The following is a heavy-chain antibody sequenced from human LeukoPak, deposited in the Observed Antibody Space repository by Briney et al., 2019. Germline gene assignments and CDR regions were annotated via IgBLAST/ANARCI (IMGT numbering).Heavy chain of an antibody. V-gene: IGHV3-23*01. CDR3: ATEPSYYGSGNDY. J-gene: IGHJ4*02. Sequence: GGSLRLSCAASGFTFSSYAMSWVRQAPGKGLEWVSAISGSGGSTYYADSVKGRFTISRDNPKNTLYLQMNSLRAEDTAVYYCATEPSYYGSGNDYWGQGTLVTVSS. CDR1: GFTFSSYA. D-gene: IGHD3-10*01. CDR2: ISGSGGST.